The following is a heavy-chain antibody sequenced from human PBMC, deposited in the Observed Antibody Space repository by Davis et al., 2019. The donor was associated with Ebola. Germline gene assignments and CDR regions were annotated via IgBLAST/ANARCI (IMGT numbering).Heavy chain of an antibody. Sequence: GESLKISCRVSGFALGDYALNWVRQAPGKGLEWVGFIRSKAYGGKAAYAASVKGRFTISRDDSKSIAYLQLDSLKIKDTAVYYCSRDLKERPPSYYDGMDVWGQGTSVTVSS. CDR3: SRDLKERPPSYYDGMDV. J-gene: IGHJ6*02. V-gene: IGHV3-49*04. D-gene: IGHD1-1*01. CDR2: IRSKAYGGKA. CDR1: GFALGDYA.